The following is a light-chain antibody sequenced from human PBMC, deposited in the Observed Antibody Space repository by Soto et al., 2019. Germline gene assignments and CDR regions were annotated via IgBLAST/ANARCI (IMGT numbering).Light chain of an antibody. CDR2: GAS. CDR3: QQYGDSPQT. CDR1: QSVTSNY. V-gene: IGKV3-20*01. Sequence: EIVLTQSPATLSLSPGERATLSCRASQSVTSNYLAWYQQKPGQAPRLLIYGASNRATAIPDRFSGSGSGTDFTLTISRLEPEDLAVYHCQQYGDSPQTFGQGTKVEIK. J-gene: IGKJ1*01.